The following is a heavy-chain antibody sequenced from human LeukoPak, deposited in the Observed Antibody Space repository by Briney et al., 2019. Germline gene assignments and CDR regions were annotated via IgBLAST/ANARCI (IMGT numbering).Heavy chain of an antibody. D-gene: IGHD3-3*01. CDR2: ISDSGDGT. V-gene: IGHV3-23*01. J-gene: IGHJ4*02. Sequence: GGSLRLSCAASGFTFRTYAMSWVRQAPGKRLEWVSGISDSGDGTYYAESVKGRFTISRDNSKNTVFLQMNSLRAEDTAVYYCGKVGGYDFWSGYYTFDYWGQGTLVTVSS. CDR1: GFTFRTYA. CDR3: GKVGGYDFWSGYYTFDY.